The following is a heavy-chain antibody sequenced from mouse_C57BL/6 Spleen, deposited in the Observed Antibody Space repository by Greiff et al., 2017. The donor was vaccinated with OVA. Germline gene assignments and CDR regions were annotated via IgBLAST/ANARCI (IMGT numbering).Heavy chain of an antibody. CDR2: IYPGDGDT. D-gene: IGHD2-1*01. V-gene: IGHV1-80*01. Sequence: VKLQESGAELVKPGASVKISCKASGYAFSSYWMNWVKQRPGKGLEWIGQIYPGDGDTNYNGKFKGKATLTADKSSSTAYMQLSSLTSEDSAVYFCARSGNSYWYFDVWGTGTTVTVSS. J-gene: IGHJ1*03. CDR3: ARSGNSYWYFDV. CDR1: GYAFSSYW.